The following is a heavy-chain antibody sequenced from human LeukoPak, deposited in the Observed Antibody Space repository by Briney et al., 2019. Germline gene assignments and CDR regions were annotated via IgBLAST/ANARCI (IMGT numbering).Heavy chain of an antibody. Sequence: SETLSLTCTVSGGSISSYYWSWIRQPPGKGLEWIGYIYYSGSTNYNPSLKSRVTISVDTSKNQFSLKLSSVTAADTAVYYCASGPKAYYDSSGKYNWFDPWGQGTLVTVSS. CDR2: IYYSGST. D-gene: IGHD3-22*01. CDR3: ASGPKAYYDSSGKYNWFDP. CDR1: GGSISSYY. J-gene: IGHJ5*02. V-gene: IGHV4-59*01.